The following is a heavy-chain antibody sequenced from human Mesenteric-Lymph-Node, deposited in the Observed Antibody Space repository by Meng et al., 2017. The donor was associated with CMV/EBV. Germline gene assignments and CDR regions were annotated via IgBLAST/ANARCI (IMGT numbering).Heavy chain of an antibody. V-gene: IGHV1-24*01. D-gene: IGHD3-16*01. Sequence: SVKVSCKVSGFTLNESSMDWVRQAPGKGLEWMGTFDPEHAEAIYEQKFQGRVTMTGDTSTDTAYMDLSSLRSEDTAVYYCATDGGLYWGQGTLVTVSS. CDR3: ATDGGLY. J-gene: IGHJ4*02. CDR1: GFTLNESS. CDR2: FDPEHAEA.